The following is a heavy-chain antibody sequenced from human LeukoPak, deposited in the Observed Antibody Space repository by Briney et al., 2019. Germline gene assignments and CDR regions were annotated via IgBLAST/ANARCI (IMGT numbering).Heavy chain of an antibody. CDR3: ARNPIVGPFLVPAAIVY. D-gene: IGHD2-2*01. CDR2: IYYSGST. V-gene: IGHV4-39*01. J-gene: IGHJ4*02. Sequence: PSETLSLTCTVSGGSISSSSYYWGWIRQPPGKGLEWIGSIYYSGSTYYNPSLKSRVTLSVDTSQNQFSLKLSSVTGADTGVYYCARNPIVGPFLVPAAIVYWGEGTLVTVSS. CDR1: GGSISSSSYY.